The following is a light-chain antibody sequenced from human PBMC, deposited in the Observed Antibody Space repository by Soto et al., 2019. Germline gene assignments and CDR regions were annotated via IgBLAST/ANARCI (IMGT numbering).Light chain of an antibody. V-gene: IGKV3-20*01. Sequence: EIVLTQSPGTLSLSPGERATLSCRASQSVNNNYLAWYQQKPGQAPRLLIYSASNRATGIPDRFSGSGSGTDFTLTISRLEPEDFAVYYCQKYGSSPWTFGQETKVDIK. CDR1: QSVNNNY. J-gene: IGKJ1*01. CDR2: SAS. CDR3: QKYGSSPWT.